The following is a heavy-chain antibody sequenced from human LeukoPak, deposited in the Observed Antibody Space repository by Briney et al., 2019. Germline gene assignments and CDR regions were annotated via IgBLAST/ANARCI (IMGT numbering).Heavy chain of an antibody. CDR2: IWYDGSNK. CDR3: ARGVVVPAATEFAGFDY. J-gene: IGHJ4*02. D-gene: IGHD2-2*01. Sequence: GGSLRLSCAASGFTFSSYGMHWVRQAPGKGLEWVAVIWYDGSNKYYADSVKGRFTISRDNSKNTLYLQMNSLRAEDTAVYYCARGVVVPAATEFAGFDYWGQGTLVTVSS. V-gene: IGHV3-33*01. CDR1: GFTFSSYG.